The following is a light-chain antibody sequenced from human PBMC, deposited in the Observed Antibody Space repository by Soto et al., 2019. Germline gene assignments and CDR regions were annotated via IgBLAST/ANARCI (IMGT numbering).Light chain of an antibody. CDR1: QSVSSN. CDR2: GAS. V-gene: IGKV3D-15*01. Sequence: EIVMTQSPATLSVSLVERPTVCCRSSQSVSSNLAWYQQKPGQAPRPLIYGASTRATGIPARFSGSGSGTEFTLTISSLQSEDFAVYYCQQYNNWPPITFGQGTRLEIK. CDR3: QQYNNWPPIT. J-gene: IGKJ5*01.